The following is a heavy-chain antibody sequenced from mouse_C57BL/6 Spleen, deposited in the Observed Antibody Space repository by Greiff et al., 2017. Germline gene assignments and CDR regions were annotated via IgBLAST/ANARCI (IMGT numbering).Heavy chain of an antibody. J-gene: IGHJ4*01. V-gene: IGHV5-6*01. CDR2: ISSGGSYT. CDR1: GFTFSSYG. D-gene: IGHD1-1*01. Sequence: EVHLVESGGDLVKPGGSLKLSCAASGFTFSSYGMSWVRQTPDKRLEWVATISSGGSYTYYPDSVKGRFTISRDNAKNTLYLQMSSLKSEDTAMYYCARHPGDYGSSYDAMDYWGQGTSVTVSS. CDR3: ARHPGDYGSSYDAMDY.